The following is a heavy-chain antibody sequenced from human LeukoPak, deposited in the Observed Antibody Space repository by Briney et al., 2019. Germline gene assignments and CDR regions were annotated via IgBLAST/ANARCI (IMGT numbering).Heavy chain of an antibody. J-gene: IGHJ4*02. CDR3: ARDLGSGWFYSDY. D-gene: IGHD6-19*01. CDR2: INWNGGST. Sequence: PGGSLRLSCAASGFTFDDYGMSWVRQAPGKGLEWVSGINWNGGSTGYADSVKGRFTISRDNAKNSLYLQINSLRAEDTAMYYCARDLGSGWFYSDYWGQGTLVTVSS. CDR1: GFTFDDYG. V-gene: IGHV3-20*04.